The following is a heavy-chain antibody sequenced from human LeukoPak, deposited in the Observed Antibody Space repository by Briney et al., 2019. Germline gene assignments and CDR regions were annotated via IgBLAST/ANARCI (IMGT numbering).Heavy chain of an antibody. CDR1: GFTFSSYA. CDR2: ISGSGGST. CDR3: ARDVESIAAAGPSYNWFDP. J-gene: IGHJ5*02. V-gene: IGHV3-23*01. Sequence: GGSLRLSCAASGFTFSSYAMSWVRQAPGKGLEWVSAISGSGGSTYYADSVKGRFTISRDNSKNTLYLQMNSLRAEDTAVYYCARDVESIAAAGPSYNWFDPWGQGTLVTVSS. D-gene: IGHD6-13*01.